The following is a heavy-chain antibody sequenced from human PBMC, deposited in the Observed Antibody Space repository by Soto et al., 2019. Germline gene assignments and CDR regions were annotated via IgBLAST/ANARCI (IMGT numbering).Heavy chain of an antibody. D-gene: IGHD6-19*01. V-gene: IGHV4-59*01. CDR1: GGSIIGSY. CDR2: VYYTGST. Sequence: KGSETLSLTCSVSGGSIIGSYCIWIRQSPGKGLEWLGYVYYTGSTNYSPSLRSRVSMSVDTSKNEFSLRLSSVTAADTAVYFCARSVAVPGAHIDYWGQGTQVTVSS. J-gene: IGHJ4*02. CDR3: ARSVAVPGAHIDY.